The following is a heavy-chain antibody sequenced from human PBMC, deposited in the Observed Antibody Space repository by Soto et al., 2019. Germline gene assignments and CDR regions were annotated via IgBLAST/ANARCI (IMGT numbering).Heavy chain of an antibody. V-gene: IGHV3-30-3*01. Sequence: LRLSCAASGFTFSSYAMHWVRQAPGKGLEWVAVISYDGSNKYYADSVKGRFTISRDNSKNTLYLQMNSLRAEDTAVYYCARDPASSPTVVKGQPFDYWGQGTLVTVSS. CDR3: ARDPASSPTVVKGQPFDY. CDR1: GFTFSSYA. CDR2: ISYDGSNK. D-gene: IGHD4-17*01. J-gene: IGHJ4*02.